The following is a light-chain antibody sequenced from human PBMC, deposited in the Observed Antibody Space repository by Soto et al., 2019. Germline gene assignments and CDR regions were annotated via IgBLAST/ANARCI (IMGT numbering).Light chain of an antibody. Sequence: QSVLTQPASVSGSPGQSITISCTGTSXDVGSYNLVSWYQQHPGKAPKLMIYEGSKRPSGVSNRFSGSKSGNTASLTISGLQAEDEADYYCCSYAGSSTFYVFGTGTKVTVL. CDR1: SXDVGSYNL. V-gene: IGLV2-23*03. CDR2: EGS. J-gene: IGLJ1*01. CDR3: CSYAGSSTFYV.